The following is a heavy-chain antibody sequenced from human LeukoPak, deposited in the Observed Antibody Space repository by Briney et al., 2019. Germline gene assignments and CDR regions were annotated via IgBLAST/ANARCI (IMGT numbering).Heavy chain of an antibody. D-gene: IGHD1-1*01. CDR2: INHSGST. Sequence: EWIGEINHSGSTNYNPSLKSRVTISVDTSKNQFSLKLSSVTAADTAVYYCARDNPGNDAFDIWGQGTMVTVSS. J-gene: IGHJ3*02. CDR3: ARDNPGNDAFDI. V-gene: IGHV4-34*01.